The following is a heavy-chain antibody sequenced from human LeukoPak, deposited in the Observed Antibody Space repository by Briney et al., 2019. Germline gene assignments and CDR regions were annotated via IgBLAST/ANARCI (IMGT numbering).Heavy chain of an antibody. Sequence: PGGSLRLSCVASGFTFSTYGMSWVRQAPGKGLEWVSAISGSGGSTYYADSVKGRFTISRDNSKNTLYLQMNSLRAEDTAVYYCAKDLPGIVVGPGSDYWGQGTLVTVSS. J-gene: IGHJ4*02. D-gene: IGHD2-21*01. V-gene: IGHV3-23*01. CDR3: AKDLPGIVVGPGSDY. CDR1: GFTFSTYG. CDR2: ISGSGGST.